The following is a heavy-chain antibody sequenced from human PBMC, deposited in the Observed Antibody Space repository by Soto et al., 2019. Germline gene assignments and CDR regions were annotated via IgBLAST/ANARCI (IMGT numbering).Heavy chain of an antibody. V-gene: IGHV3-15*01. CDR2: IKSTKDGGAR. Sequence: EVQVVESGGDLVEPGGSLRLSCVTSGFMFSSAWMSWVRQAPGKGLEWVARIKSTKDGGARDYAAPVNGRFSISRDDLKSTVYLQMNSLRVEDTALYYCVEGWNDFWGQGTLVTVSS. CDR3: VEGWNDF. J-gene: IGHJ4*02. D-gene: IGHD1-1*01. CDR1: GFMFSSAW.